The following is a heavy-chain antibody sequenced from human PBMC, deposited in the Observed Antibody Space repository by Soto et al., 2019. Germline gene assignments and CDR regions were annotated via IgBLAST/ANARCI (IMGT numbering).Heavy chain of an antibody. CDR3: ARCGMRWLPLGAFDI. Sequence: QVQLVQSGAEVKKPGSSVKVSCKASGGTFSSYTISWVRQAPGQGLEWMGRIIPILGIANYAQKFQGRVTITADKSTSTAYMELSSLRSEDTAVYYCARCGMRWLPLGAFDIWGQGTMVTVSS. CDR1: GGTFSSYT. CDR2: IIPILGIA. D-gene: IGHD5-12*01. V-gene: IGHV1-69*02. J-gene: IGHJ3*02.